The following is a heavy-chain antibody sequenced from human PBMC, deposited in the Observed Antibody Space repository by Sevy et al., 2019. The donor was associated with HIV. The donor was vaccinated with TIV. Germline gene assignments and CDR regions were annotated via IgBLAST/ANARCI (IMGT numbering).Heavy chain of an antibody. CDR3: ARVALYCGGAGCSSEGWYFDL. CDR1: GYSFTSYW. D-gene: IGHD2-21*01. CDR2: IYPGDSDT. V-gene: IGHV5-51*01. Sequence: GESLKISCKGSGYSFTSYWIGWVRQMPGKGLEWMGIIYPGDSDTRYSPSFQGQVTISADESISTAYLQWSSLKASDTAMYADARVALYCGGAGCSSEGWYFDLWGRGTLVTVSS. J-gene: IGHJ2*01.